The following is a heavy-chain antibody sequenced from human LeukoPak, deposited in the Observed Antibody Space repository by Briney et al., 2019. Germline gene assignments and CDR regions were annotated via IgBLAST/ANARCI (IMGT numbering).Heavy chain of an antibody. Sequence: ASVKVSCKASGYTFTGYYMHWVRQAPGQGLEWMGIINPSGGSTSYAQKFQGRVTMTRDMSTSTVYMELSSLRSEDTAVYYCARDVGSGWSPFDYWGQGTLVTVSS. D-gene: IGHD6-19*01. CDR1: GYTFTGYY. V-gene: IGHV1-46*01. J-gene: IGHJ4*02. CDR2: INPSGGST. CDR3: ARDVGSGWSPFDY.